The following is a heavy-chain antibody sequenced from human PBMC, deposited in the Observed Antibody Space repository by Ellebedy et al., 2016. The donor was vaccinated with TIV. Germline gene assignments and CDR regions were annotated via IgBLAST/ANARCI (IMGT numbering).Heavy chain of an antibody. V-gene: IGHV1-18*01. D-gene: IGHD3-10*01. CDR3: ARGYYGSGKFDY. J-gene: IGHJ4*02. CDR2: ISAYNGNT. Sequence: ASVKVSXKASGGTFSSYAISWVRQAPGQGLEWMGWISAYNGNTNYAQKLQGRVTMTTDTSTSTAYMELRSLRSDDTAVYYCARGYYGSGKFDYWGQGTLVTVSS. CDR1: GGTFSSYA.